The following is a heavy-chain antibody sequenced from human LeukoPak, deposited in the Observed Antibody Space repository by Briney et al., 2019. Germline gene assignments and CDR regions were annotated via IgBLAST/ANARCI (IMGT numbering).Heavy chain of an antibody. D-gene: IGHD3-10*01. V-gene: IGHV3-23*01. J-gene: IGHJ4*02. CDR2: ISGSGGST. Sequence: PPGGSLRLSCAASGFTFSSYAMSWVRQAPGKGLEWVSAISGSGGSTYYADSVKGRFTISRDNSKNTLYLQMNSLRAEDTAVYYCAKDLTVWFGDSIRHWGQGTLVTVSS. CDR1: GFTFSSYA. CDR3: AKDLTVWFGDSIRH.